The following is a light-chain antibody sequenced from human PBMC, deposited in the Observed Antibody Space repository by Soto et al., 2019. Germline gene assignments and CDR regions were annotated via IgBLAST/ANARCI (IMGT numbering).Light chain of an antibody. J-gene: IGKJ5*01. CDR1: QDISVY. Sequence: DIQMTQSPSSLSASVGDRVTITCRASQDISVYLAWYQQKPWKVPKLLIYSASTLQSGVPSRFSGSGSGTDFTLTITNLQPEDVATYYFQKFNTAPLSFGQRTRL. CDR2: SAS. V-gene: IGKV1-27*01. CDR3: QKFNTAPLS.